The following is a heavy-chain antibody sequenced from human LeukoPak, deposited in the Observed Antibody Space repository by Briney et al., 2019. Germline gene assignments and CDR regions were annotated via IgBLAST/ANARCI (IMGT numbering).Heavy chain of an antibody. V-gene: IGHV3-9*01. Sequence: PGGSLRLSCTGSGFMFDDYGMHWVRQAPGKGLEWVSAISWNSDSIGYADSVKGRFTISRDNAKSSLYLQMNSLRVEDTALYFCARAGGTSLYYYYMDVWGEGTTVTVSS. CDR2: ISWNSDSI. CDR3: ARAGGTSLYYYYMDV. D-gene: IGHD4-23*01. CDR1: GFMFDDYG. J-gene: IGHJ6*03.